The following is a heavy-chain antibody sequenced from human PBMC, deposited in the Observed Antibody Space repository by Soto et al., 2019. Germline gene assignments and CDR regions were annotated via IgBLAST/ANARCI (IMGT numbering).Heavy chain of an antibody. V-gene: IGHV1-3*01. D-gene: IGHD2-15*01. J-gene: IGHJ5*02. Sequence: ASVEVSCKASGDTFTSYAMQWVRQAPGQRLEWMGWINAGNGNTKYSQKFQGRVTITRDTSASTAYMELRSLRSDDTAVYYCARVVASLGHWFDPSAQATLVTVSS. CDR1: GDTFTSYA. CDR2: INAGNGNT. CDR3: ARVVASLGHWFDP.